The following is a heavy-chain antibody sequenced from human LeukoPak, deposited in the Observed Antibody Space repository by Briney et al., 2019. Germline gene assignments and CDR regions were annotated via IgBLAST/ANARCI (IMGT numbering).Heavy chain of an antibody. CDR1: GFTFSSYA. CDR3: ARDPGYSSSWYIFDY. Sequence: SGRSLRLSCAASGFTFSSYAMHWVRQAPGKGLEWVAVISYDGSNKYYADSVKGRFTISRDNSKNTLYLQMNSLRAEDTAVYYCARDPGYSSSWYIFDYWGQGTLVTVSS. V-gene: IGHV3-30*01. CDR2: ISYDGSNK. J-gene: IGHJ4*02. D-gene: IGHD6-13*01.